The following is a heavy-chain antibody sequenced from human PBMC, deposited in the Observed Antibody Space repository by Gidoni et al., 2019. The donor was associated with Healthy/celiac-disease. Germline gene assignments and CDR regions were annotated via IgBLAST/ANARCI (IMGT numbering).Heavy chain of an antibody. CDR2: IIPIFGTA. J-gene: IGHJ6*03. Sequence: QVPLVHSGAGVKQPGSSVEVSCKASGAPFRSYAISWVRQAPGQGLEWMGGIIPIFGTANYAQKFQGRVTITADKSTSTAYMELSSLRSEDTAVYYCARDSGSYYYYMDVWGKGTTVTVSS. CDR3: ARDSGSYYYYMDV. D-gene: IGHD1-26*01. CDR1: GAPFRSYA. V-gene: IGHV1-69*06.